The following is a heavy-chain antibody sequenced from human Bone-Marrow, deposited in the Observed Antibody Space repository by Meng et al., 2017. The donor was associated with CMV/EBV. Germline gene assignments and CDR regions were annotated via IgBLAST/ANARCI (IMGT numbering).Heavy chain of an antibody. CDR1: GGSISGYF. Sequence: SETLSLTCTVSGGSISGYFWSWIRQPPGKGLEWIAYIHYSGSSIYNPSLKSRVTMSVDTSANQFSLRLSSVTAADTAVYYCAIDSSGYYPAGMDVWGQGTTVTLSS. D-gene: IGHD3-22*01. CDR3: AIDSSGYYPAGMDV. CDR2: IHYSGSS. J-gene: IGHJ6*02. V-gene: IGHV4-59*01.